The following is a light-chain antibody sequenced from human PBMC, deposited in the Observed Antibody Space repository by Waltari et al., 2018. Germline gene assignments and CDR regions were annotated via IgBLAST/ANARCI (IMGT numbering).Light chain of an antibody. V-gene: IGLV3-21*02. CDR1: NIGGTS. J-gene: IGLJ2*01. CDR2: DDS. CDR3: HVWDNSINHLSLVV. Sequence: SYVLTQPPSVSVAPGQTARIPCGGNNIGGTSVQWYPQKPGQAPVLVVYDDSDRPSGIPERFSGSNSGNMATLTISRVEAGDEADYYCHVWDNSINHLSLVVFGGGTKLTVL.